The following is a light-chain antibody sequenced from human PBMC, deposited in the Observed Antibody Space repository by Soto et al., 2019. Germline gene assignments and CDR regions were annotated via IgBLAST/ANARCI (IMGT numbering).Light chain of an antibody. V-gene: IGLV2-23*01. CDR2: DGS. CDR1: RSDVGSQNH. CDR3: CSHAGNDV. J-gene: IGLJ1*01. Sequence: QSALTQPASVSGSPGQSITISCIGIRSDVGSQNHVSWYQQHPGKAPKLLIYDGSTRPSGISNRVSGSKSGDTASLTISGLQDEGEADYYCCSHAGNDVFGPGTKLTVL.